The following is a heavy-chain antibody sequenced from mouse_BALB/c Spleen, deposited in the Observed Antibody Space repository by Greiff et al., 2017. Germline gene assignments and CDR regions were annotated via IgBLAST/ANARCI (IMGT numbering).Heavy chain of an antibody. V-gene: IGHV1S22*01. D-gene: IGHD2-4*01. CDR2: IYPGSGST. CDR3: TRRDDYGAWFAY. Sequence: KQPGSELVRPGASVKLSCKASGYTFTSYWMHWVKQRPGQGLEWIGNIYPGSGSTNYDEKFKSKATLTVDTSSSTAYMQLSSLTSEDSAVYYCTRRDDYGAWFAYWGQGTLVTVSA. J-gene: IGHJ3*01. CDR1: GYTFTSYW.